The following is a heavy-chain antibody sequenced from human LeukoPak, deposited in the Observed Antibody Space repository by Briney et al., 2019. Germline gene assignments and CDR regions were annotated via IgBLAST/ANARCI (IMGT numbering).Heavy chain of an antibody. V-gene: IGHV5-51*01. CDR1: GYIFTNYW. D-gene: IGHD1-14*01. Sequence: GESLKISCKGSGYIFTNYWIGWVRQMPGKGLEWMGTIYPEDSDTRYSPSFQGQVTISADKSISTAYLQWSSLKASDTAIYYCARPGATGRFDYWGQGTLVTVSS. CDR3: ARPGATGRFDY. CDR2: IYPEDSDT. J-gene: IGHJ4*02.